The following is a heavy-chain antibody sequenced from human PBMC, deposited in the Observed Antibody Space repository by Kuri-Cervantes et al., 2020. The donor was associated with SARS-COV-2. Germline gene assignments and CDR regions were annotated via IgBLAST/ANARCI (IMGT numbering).Heavy chain of an antibody. CDR3: VRDGDHWNFDY. J-gene: IGHJ4*02. Sequence: GGSLRLSCAASGFTFSGHWIHWVRQAPGKGLVWVSRINPDGSYTNNADSVKGRFTLSGDNAKNMLFLQMSSLRAEDTAVYYCVRDGDHWNFDYWGQGTLVTVSS. V-gene: IGHV3-74*01. D-gene: IGHD1-1*01. CDR1: GFTFSGHW. CDR2: INPDGSYT.